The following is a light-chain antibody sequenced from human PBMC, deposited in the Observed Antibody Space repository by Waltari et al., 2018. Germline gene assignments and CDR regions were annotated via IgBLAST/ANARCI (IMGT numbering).Light chain of an antibody. CDR2: VKSDGRH. CDR3: ETGGHGTWV. J-gene: IGLJ3*02. CDR1: SGHSSNI. V-gene: IGLV4-69*01. Sequence: QLVLTQSPAASASLGASVKLTCTLSSGHSSNIIAWLQQQPEKGPRYLMKVKSDGRHSKGDDIPDRFSGSIAGADRYLTISSLQSEDEADYYCETGGHGTWVFGGGTKLTVL.